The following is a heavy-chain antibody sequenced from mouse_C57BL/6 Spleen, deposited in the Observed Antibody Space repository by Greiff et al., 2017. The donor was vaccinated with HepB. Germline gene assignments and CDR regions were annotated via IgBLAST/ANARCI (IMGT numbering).Heavy chain of an antibody. CDR3: AGGNYVEAMDY. D-gene: IGHD2-1*01. CDR2: INPSTGGT. V-gene: IGHV1-42*01. Sequence: VQLKESGPELVKPGASVKISCKASGYSFTGYYMNWVKQSPEKSLEWIGEINPSTGGTTYNQKFKAKATLTVDKSSSTAYMQLKSLTSEDSAVYYCAGGNYVEAMDYWGQGTSVTVSS. J-gene: IGHJ4*01. CDR1: GYSFTGYY.